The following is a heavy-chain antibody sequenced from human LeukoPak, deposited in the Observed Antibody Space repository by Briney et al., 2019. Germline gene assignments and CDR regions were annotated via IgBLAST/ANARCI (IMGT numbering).Heavy chain of an antibody. CDR3: ARGRILWFGELYYFDY. J-gene: IGHJ4*02. CDR2: INHSGST. Sequence: SETLSLTCAVYGGSFSGYYWSWIRQPPGKGLEWIGEINHSGSTNYNPSLKGRVTISVDTSKNQFSLKLSSVTAADTAVYYCARGRILWFGELYYFDYWGQGTLVTVSS. CDR1: GGSFSGYY. V-gene: IGHV4-34*01. D-gene: IGHD3-10*01.